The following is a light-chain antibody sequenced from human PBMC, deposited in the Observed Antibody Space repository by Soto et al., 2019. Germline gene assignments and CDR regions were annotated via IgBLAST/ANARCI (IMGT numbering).Light chain of an antibody. Sequence: IVLTQSPGTLPLSPGERATLSCRASQSVSSNYLAGYQQKPGQAPRLLIYGASNRATGIPDRFSGSGSGTDFTLTTITLEPEDFAVSYCQQLGTFGQGTKVEIK. CDR3: QQLGT. CDR2: GAS. CDR1: QSVSSNY. V-gene: IGKV3-20*01. J-gene: IGKJ1*01.